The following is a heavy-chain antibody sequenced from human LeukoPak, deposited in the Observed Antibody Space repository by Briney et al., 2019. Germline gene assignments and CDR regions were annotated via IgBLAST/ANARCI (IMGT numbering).Heavy chain of an antibody. CDR1: GGSISSSSYY. J-gene: IGHJ4*02. D-gene: IGHD1-26*01. CDR2: IYYSGST. V-gene: IGHV4-39*01. CDR3: ARHSGGSYYVDY. Sequence: SETLSLTCTVSGGSISSSSYYWGWILQPPGKGLEWIGSIYYSGSTYYNPSLKSRVTISVDTSKNQFSLKLSSVTAADTAVYYCARHSGGSYYVDYWGQGTLVTVSS.